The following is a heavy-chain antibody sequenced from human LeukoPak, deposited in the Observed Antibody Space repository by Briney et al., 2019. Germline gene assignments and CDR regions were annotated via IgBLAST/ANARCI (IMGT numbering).Heavy chain of an antibody. CDR2: IYDSEST. Sequence: PSETLSLTCAVSGGSISSGGYSWSWIRQPPGKGLEWIGYIYDSESTYYNSSLKSRITISVDKSKNQFSLKLSFVTAADTAVYYCARVSGHLGTFDIWGQGTIVTVSS. V-gene: IGHV4-30-2*01. CDR1: GGSISSGGYS. J-gene: IGHJ3*02. D-gene: IGHD3-16*01. CDR3: ARVSGHLGTFDI.